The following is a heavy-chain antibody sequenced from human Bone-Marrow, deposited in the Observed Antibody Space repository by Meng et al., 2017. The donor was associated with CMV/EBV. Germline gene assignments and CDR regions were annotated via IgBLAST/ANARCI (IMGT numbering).Heavy chain of an antibody. CDR1: GTFSSYA. CDR3: ASSWGYCSGGSCPNSN. CDR2: IIPIFGTA. J-gene: IGHJ4*02. V-gene: IGHV1-69*05. D-gene: IGHD2-15*01. Sequence: GTFSSYAISWVRQAPGQGLEWMGGIIPIFGTANYAQQFQGRVTITTDESTSTAYMELSSLRSEDTAVCYCASSWGYCSGGSCPNSNWGQGTLVTVSS.